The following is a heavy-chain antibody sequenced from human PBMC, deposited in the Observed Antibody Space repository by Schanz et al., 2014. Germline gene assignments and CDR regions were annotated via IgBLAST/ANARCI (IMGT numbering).Heavy chain of an antibody. CDR1: GFSLNTYG. Sequence: QVQLMESGGGVVQPGTSLILSCSVSGFSLNTYGIHWFRQPAGKGLEWVAVISYDGRNKYYADSVKGRFTISRDNAKISLYLQMNSLRVEDTAVYYCARDTSYGMDVWGQGTTVTVSS. CDR2: ISYDGRNK. CDR3: ARDTSYGMDV. J-gene: IGHJ6*02. V-gene: IGHV3-30*19.